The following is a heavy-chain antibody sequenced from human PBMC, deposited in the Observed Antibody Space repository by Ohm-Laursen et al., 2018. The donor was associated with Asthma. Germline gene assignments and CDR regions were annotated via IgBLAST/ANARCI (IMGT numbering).Heavy chain of an antibody. CDR3: TTSEYSSGWYGWNY. Sequence: SLRLSCAASGFTFSNAWMSWVRQAPGKGLEWVGRIKSKTDGGTTDYAAPVKGRFTISRGDSKNTLYLQMNSLKTEDTAVYYCTTSEYSSGWYGWNYWGQGTLVTVSS. J-gene: IGHJ4*02. CDR1: GFTFSNAW. CDR2: IKSKTDGGTT. D-gene: IGHD6-19*01. V-gene: IGHV3-15*01.